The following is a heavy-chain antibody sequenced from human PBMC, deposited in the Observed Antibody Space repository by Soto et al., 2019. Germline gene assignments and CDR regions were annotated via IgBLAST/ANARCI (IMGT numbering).Heavy chain of an antibody. CDR3: ARRFPYSSNWDFDY. CDR1: GGSISSTNYY. J-gene: IGHJ4*02. CDR2: ISYSGST. V-gene: IGHV4-39*01. D-gene: IGHD6-13*01. Sequence: SETLSVTCTVSGGSISSTNYYWGWIRQPPGKGLEWIGSISYSGSTYYNPSLKSRVTISVDTSKKQFSLKLSSVTAADTAVYYCARRFPYSSNWDFDYWGQGTLVTVSS.